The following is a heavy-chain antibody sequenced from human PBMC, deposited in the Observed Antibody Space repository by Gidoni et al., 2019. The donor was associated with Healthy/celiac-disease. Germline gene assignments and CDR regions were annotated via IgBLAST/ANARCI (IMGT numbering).Heavy chain of an antibody. Sequence: SSYGMHWVRQAPGKGLEWVAVISYDGSNKYYADSVKGRFTISRDNSKNTLYLQMNRLRAEDTAVYYCAKSGGSGWTLDYWGQGTLVTLST. CDR1: SSYG. CDR2: ISYDGSNK. D-gene: IGHD6-19*01. V-gene: IGHV3-30*18. J-gene: IGHJ4*02. CDR3: AKSGGSGWTLDY.